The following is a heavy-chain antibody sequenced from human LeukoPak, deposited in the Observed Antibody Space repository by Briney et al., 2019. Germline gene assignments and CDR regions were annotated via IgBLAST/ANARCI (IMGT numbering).Heavy chain of an antibody. CDR3: ARHAVVTAGSWYSSGWYPSYAPCYFDY. V-gene: IGHV3-21*01. D-gene: IGHD6-19*01. Sequence: GGSLRLSCAASGFTFSSYSMNWVRQAPGKGLEWVSSISSSSSYIYYADSVKGRFTISRDNAKNSLYLQMNSLRAEDTAVYYCARHAVVTAGSWYSSGWYPSYAPCYFDYWGQGTLVTVSS. J-gene: IGHJ4*02. CDR1: GFTFSSYS. CDR2: ISSSSSYI.